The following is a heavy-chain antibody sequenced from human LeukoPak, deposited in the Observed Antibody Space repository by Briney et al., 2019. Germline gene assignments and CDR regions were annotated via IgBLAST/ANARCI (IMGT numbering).Heavy chain of an antibody. D-gene: IGHD2-2*01. V-gene: IGHV3-33*06. CDR2: MWYDGKNK. CDR1: GFNISDYG. CDR3: AKEGLRWLPAYYFYHKDV. J-gene: IGHJ6*03. Sequence: PGRSLRLSCAASGFNISDYGINWVRQAPGKGLEWVAVMWYDGKNKYYGDSVKGRFTISRDTSKNTLYLQMNSLRAEDTAVYYCAKEGLRWLPAYYFYHKDVWGKGTTVTVSS.